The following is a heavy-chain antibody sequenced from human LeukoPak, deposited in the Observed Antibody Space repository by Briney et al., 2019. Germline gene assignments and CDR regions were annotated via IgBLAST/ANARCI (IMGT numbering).Heavy chain of an antibody. J-gene: IGHJ4*02. CDR2: INHSGST. CDR3: ARLLIYCSSTSCHFDY. Sequence: KASETLSLTCGVYGGSFSGYYWNWIRQPPGKGLEWIGEINHSGSTKYNPSLKSRVTISVETSNNQFSLKLSSVTAADTAMYYCARLLIYCSSTSCHFDYWGQGTLVTVSS. CDR1: GGSFSGYY. V-gene: IGHV4-34*01. D-gene: IGHD2-2*01.